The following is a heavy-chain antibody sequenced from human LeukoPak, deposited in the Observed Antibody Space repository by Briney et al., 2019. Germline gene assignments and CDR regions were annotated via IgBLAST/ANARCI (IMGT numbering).Heavy chain of an antibody. CDR1: GYDFTSVG. D-gene: IGHD6-19*01. V-gene: IGHV1-18*01. J-gene: IGHJ4*02. CDR2: ISPYNGNT. CDR3: ARAGSGSGWYFDY. Sequence: ASVKVSCKASGYDFTSVGITWVRRATGQALEWMGWISPYNGNTRYAQKFQGRVAMTTDTSTTTAYMELRGLSFNDTAVYYCARAGSGSGWYFDYWGQGALVTVSS.